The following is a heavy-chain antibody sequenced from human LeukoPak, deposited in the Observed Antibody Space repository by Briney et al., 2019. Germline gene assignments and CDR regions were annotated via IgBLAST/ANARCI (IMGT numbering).Heavy chain of an antibody. V-gene: IGHV1-3*01. CDR1: GYTFTSYA. CDR3: ARYIAVAGNGLDY. CDR2: INAGNGNT. J-gene: IGHJ4*02. D-gene: IGHD6-19*01. Sequence: ASVKVSCKASGYTFTSYAMHWVRQAPGQRLEWMGWINAGNGNTKYSQKFQGRVTITRDTSASTAYMELSSLRSEDTAVYYCARYIAVAGNGLDYWGQGTLVTVSS.